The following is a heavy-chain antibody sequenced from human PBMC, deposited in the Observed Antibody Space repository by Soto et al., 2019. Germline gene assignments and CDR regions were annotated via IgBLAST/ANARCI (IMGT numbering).Heavy chain of an antibody. CDR3: AKDFGGLYNWFDP. J-gene: IGHJ5*02. V-gene: IGHV1-8*01. CDR1: GYMFTSYD. D-gene: IGHD3-16*01. Sequence: ASVKVSRKASGYMFTSYDINWVLRSAGQGLEWLGRMNPNNGKTDYAQKFQGRLTMTRDTSISTVYMELSSLTSEDTAVYYCAKDFGGLYNWFDPWGQGTLVTVSS. CDR2: MNPNNGKT.